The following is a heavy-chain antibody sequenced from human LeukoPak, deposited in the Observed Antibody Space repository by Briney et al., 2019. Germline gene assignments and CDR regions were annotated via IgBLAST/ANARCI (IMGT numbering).Heavy chain of an antibody. CDR1: GYTFTSYG. Sequence: ASVKVSCKASGYTFTSYGISWVRQAPGQGLEWMGWISAYNGNTNYAQKLQGRVTMTTDTSTSTAYMELRSLRSDDTAVYYRARVGQWLVRGAFDIWGQGTMVTVSS. CDR3: ARVGQWLVRGAFDI. CDR2: ISAYNGNT. D-gene: IGHD6-19*01. J-gene: IGHJ3*02. V-gene: IGHV1-18*04.